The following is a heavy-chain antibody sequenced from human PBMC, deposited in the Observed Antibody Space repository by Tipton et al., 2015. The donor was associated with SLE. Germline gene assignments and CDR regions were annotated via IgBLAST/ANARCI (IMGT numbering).Heavy chain of an antibody. Sequence: TLSLTCTVSGGSISSYYWSWIRQPPGKGLGWIGYIYYSGSTNYNPSLKSRVIISVDTSKNQFSLKLTSVTAADTAVYYCARHTITGGEFNYWGQGTLVTVSS. V-gene: IGHV4-59*08. D-gene: IGHD3-16*01. CDR1: GGSISSYY. CDR3: ARHTITGGEFNY. CDR2: IYYSGST. J-gene: IGHJ4*02.